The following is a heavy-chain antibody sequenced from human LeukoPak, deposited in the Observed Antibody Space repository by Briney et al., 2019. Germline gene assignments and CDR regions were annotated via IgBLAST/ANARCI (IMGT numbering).Heavy chain of an antibody. CDR1: GYSFTSYW. J-gene: IGHJ5*02. Sequence: GESLKISCKGSGYSFTSYWISWVRQMPGKGLEWMGRIDPSDSYTDYSPSFRGHVTISADKSISTAYLQWSSLKASDTAMYYCARHGSGSYSWFDPWGQGTLVTVS. CDR2: IDPSDSYT. D-gene: IGHD3-10*01. V-gene: IGHV5-10-1*01. CDR3: ARHGSGSYSWFDP.